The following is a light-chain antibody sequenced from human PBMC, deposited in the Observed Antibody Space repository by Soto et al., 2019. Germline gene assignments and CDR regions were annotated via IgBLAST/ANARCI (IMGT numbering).Light chain of an antibody. CDR1: QNINDY. CDR2: AAS. V-gene: IGKV1-39*01. Sequence: DIQMTQSPSSVSASVGDIITISCRASQNINDYLNWYQQKPGKAPKLLIYAASSLHIGVPARFSVTGSGTDFTLTISSLQPEDFAAYYCQQTYSPPFTFGPGTTVDLK. J-gene: IGKJ3*01. CDR3: QQTYSPPFT.